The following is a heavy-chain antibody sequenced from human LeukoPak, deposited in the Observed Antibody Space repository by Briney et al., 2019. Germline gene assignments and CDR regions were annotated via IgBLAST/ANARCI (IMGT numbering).Heavy chain of an antibody. CDR1: GGSISSYY. CDR3: ARVSADLLRYFDWVFEY. Sequence: SETLSLTCTVSGGSISSYYWSWIRQPPGKGLEWIGYIYYSGSTNYNPSLKSRVTISVDTSKNQFSLKLSSVTAADTAVYYCARVSADLLRYFDWVFEYWGQGTLVTVSS. J-gene: IGHJ4*02. D-gene: IGHD3-9*01. CDR2: IYYSGST. V-gene: IGHV4-59*01.